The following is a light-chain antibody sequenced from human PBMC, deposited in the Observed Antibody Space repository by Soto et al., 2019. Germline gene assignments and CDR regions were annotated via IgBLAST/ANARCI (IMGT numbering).Light chain of an antibody. CDR3: QQSYSTPYT. J-gene: IGKJ2*01. CDR1: QTISSC. V-gene: IGKV1-39*01. CDR2: GAS. Sequence: DIPMTQSPSSLSASVGDRVTITCRASQTISSCLNWYQQKAGKAPRLLIYGASSLQSGVPSRFSGSGSGTDFTLAINTLQPEDFATYYCQQSYSTPYTFGQGTKLEIK.